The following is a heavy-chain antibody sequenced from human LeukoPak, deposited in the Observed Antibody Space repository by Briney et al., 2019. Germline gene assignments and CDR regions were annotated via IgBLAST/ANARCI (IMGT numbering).Heavy chain of an antibody. D-gene: IGHD3-16*01. V-gene: IGHV3-7*01. CDR1: GFTFSGYW. CDR3: ARDPDYDYVWGSSIH. Sequence: GGSLRLSCVASGFTFSGYWMSWIRQAPGKGLEWVANIKQDGSEKDCVGSVKGRFTISRDNAKNSVYLQMNSLRAEDTAVYYCARDPDYDYVWGSSIHWGQGTLVTVSS. CDR2: IKQDGSEK. J-gene: IGHJ4*02.